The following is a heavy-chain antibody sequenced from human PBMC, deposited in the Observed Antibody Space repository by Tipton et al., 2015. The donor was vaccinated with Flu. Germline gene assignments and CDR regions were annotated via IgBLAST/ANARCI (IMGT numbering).Heavy chain of an antibody. V-gene: IGHV1-69*13. D-gene: IGHD2-2*01. CDR3: ARDPYCSSTSCYGYYYGMDV. Sequence: QSGAEVKKPGASVKVSCKASGYTFTGYYMHWVRQAPGQGLEWMGGIIPIFGTANYAQKFQGRVTITADESTSTAYMELSSLRSEDTAVYYCARDPYCSSTSCYGYYYGMDVWGQGTTVTVSS. CDR2: IIPIFGTA. CDR1: GYTFTGYY. J-gene: IGHJ6*02.